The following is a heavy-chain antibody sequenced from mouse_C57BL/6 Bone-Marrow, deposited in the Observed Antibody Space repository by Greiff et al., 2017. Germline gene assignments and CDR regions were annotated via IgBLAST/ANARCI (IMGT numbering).Heavy chain of an antibody. V-gene: IGHV1-81*01. Sequence: VKLQESGAELARPGASVKLSCKASGYTFTSYGISWVKQRTGQGLEWIGEIYPRSGNTYYNEKFKGKATLTADKSSSTAYMELRSLTSEDSAVYFCARRPYYYGSSYWFAFWGQGTLVTVSA. CDR1: GYTFTSYG. D-gene: IGHD1-1*01. CDR3: ARRPYYYGSSYWFAF. J-gene: IGHJ3*01. CDR2: IYPRSGNT.